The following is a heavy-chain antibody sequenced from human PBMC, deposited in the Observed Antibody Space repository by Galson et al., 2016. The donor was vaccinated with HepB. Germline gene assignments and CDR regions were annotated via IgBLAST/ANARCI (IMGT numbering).Heavy chain of an antibody. CDR2: ISGSGRNI. Sequence: LRLSCAASGFTFSDYYMNWIRQAPGKGLESVSYISGSGRNIYYADSVRGRFTISRDNAKNSLYLQMNSLRAEDTAVYYCAREGYDGRGYFPGHWGQGTLVTVSS. J-gene: IGHJ4*02. D-gene: IGHD3-22*01. CDR1: GFTFSDYY. CDR3: AREGYDGRGYFPGH. V-gene: IGHV3-11*01.